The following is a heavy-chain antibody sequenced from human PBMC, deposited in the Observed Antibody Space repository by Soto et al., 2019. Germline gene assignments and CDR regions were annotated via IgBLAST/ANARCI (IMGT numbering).Heavy chain of an antibody. J-gene: IGHJ4*02. CDR3: AKDDVDTAMVTGYFDY. Sequence: EVPLLESGGGLVQPGGSLRLSCAASGFTFSSYAMSWVRQAPGKGLEWVSAISGSGGSTYYADSVKGRFTISRDNSKNTLYLQMNSLRAEETAVYYCAKDDVDTAMVTGYFDYWGQGTLVTVSS. V-gene: IGHV3-23*01. CDR1: GFTFSSYA. D-gene: IGHD5-18*01. CDR2: ISGSGGST.